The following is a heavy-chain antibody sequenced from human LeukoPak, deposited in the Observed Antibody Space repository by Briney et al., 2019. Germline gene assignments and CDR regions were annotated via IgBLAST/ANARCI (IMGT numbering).Heavy chain of an antibody. D-gene: IGHD3-22*01. CDR1: GGTFSSYA. Sequence: GASVKVSCKASGGTFSSYAISWVRQAPGQGLEWMGRIIPILGIANYAQKFQGRVTITADKSTSTAYMELSSLRSEDTAVYYCARGAYYDSTGLSAFDIWGQGTMVTVSS. CDR3: ARGAYYDSTGLSAFDI. CDR2: IIPILGIA. J-gene: IGHJ3*02. V-gene: IGHV1-69*04.